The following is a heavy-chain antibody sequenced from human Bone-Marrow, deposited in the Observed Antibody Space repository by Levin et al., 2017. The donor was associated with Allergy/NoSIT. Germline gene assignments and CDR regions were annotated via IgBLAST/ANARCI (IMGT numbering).Heavy chain of an antibody. CDR1: GFTFSSYA. CDR3: AKDSFGTTVTRLRV. J-gene: IGHJ6*02. V-gene: IGHV3-23*01. Sequence: LSLTCAASGFTFSSYAMSWVRQAPGKGLEWVSAISGSGGSTYYADSVKGRFTISRDNSKNTLYLQMNSLRAEDTAVYYCAKDSFGTTVTRLRVWGQGTTVTVSS. D-gene: IGHD4-17*01. CDR2: ISGSGGST.